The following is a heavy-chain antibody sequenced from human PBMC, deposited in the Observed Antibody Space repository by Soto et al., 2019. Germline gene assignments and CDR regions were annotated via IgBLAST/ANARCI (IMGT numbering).Heavy chain of an antibody. J-gene: IGHJ4*02. V-gene: IGHV1-18*01. CDR3: AREDVDTGL. CDR2: SSAYNGNT. D-gene: IGHD5-18*01. Sequence: QVQLVQSGAEVKKPGASVKVSCKTSGYTFRTYGITWVRQAPGHGLEWMGWSSAYNGNTNYAQNLQGRVTLNTDTSTSTAYMELRSLRSDDTAVYFCAREDVDTGLWGQGTLVTVSS. CDR1: GYTFRTYG.